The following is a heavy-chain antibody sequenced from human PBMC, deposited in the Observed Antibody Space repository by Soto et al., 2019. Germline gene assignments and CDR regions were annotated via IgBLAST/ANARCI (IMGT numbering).Heavy chain of an antibody. CDR3: AKDLAVAGATYYGMDV. CDR2: ITDSGYTT. V-gene: IGHV3-23*01. CDR1: GFTFSTYA. D-gene: IGHD6-13*01. Sequence: GGSLRLSCAASGFTFSTYAVYWVRQAPGKGLEWVSAITDSGYTTYYADSVKGRFTISRDNSKNTVYLQMNSLSADDTAVYYCAKDLAVAGATYYGMDVSGQGPTVTVAS. J-gene: IGHJ6*02.